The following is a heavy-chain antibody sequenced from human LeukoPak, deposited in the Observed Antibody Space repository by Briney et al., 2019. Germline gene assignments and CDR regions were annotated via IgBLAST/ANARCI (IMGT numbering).Heavy chain of an antibody. CDR2: INHSGST. CDR3: ARGLPLRYFDWSRPYYFDY. D-gene: IGHD3-9*01. Sequence: SGTLSLTCAVSGGSISSSNWWSWVRQPPGKGLEWIGEINHSGSTNYNPSLKSRVTISVDTSKNQFSLKLRSVTAADTAVYYCARGLPLRYFDWSRPYYFDYWGQGTLVTVSS. J-gene: IGHJ4*02. V-gene: IGHV4-4*02. CDR1: GGSISSSNW.